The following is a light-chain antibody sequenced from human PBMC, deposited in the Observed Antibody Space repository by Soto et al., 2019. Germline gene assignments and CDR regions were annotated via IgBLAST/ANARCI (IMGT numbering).Light chain of an antibody. V-gene: IGKV3-15*01. CDR3: QQYNNWPRT. CDR2: PAS. CDR1: QSLRNC. J-gene: IGKJ1*01. Sequence: EIEMTQSPSTLPVSVGERATLTCRASQSLRNCLAWYQQKPGQAPKLLISPASTRPTGVPSRFSGSGSGTEFTLSITSLQPEDFAIYYCQQYNNWPRTFGQGTKVDI.